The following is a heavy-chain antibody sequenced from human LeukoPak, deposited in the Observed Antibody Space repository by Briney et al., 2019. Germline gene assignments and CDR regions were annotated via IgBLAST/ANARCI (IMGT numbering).Heavy chain of an antibody. CDR2: INPNSGGT. CDR1: GYTFTGYY. D-gene: IGHD6-19*01. Sequence: ASVKVSCKASGYTFTGYYMHWVRQAPGQGLEWMGWINPNSGGTNYAQKFQGRVTVTRDTSISTAYMELSRLRSDDTAVYYCARDLTDDNSDWTLDAFNIWGQGTMVTVSS. CDR3: ARDLTDDNSDWTLDAFNI. V-gene: IGHV1-2*02. J-gene: IGHJ3*02.